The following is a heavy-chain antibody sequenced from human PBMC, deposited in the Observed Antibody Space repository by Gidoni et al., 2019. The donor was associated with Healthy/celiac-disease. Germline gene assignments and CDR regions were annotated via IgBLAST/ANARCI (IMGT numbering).Heavy chain of an antibody. D-gene: IGHD4-17*01. V-gene: IGHV3-53*01. CDR1: GFTVSSNY. CDR2: IYSGGST. J-gene: IGHJ6*02. CDR3: ARDRYGDSDYYYGMDV. Sequence: EVQLVESGGGLIQPGGSLRLSCAASGFTVSSNYMSWVRQAPGKGLEWVSVIYSGGSTYYADSVKGRFTISRDNSKNTLYLQMNSLRAEDTAVYYCARDRYGDSDYYYGMDVWGQGTTVTVSS.